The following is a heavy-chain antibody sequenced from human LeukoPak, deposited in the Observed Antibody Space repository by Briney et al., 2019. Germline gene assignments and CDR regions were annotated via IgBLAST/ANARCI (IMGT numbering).Heavy chain of an antibody. CDR1: GYTFTSYY. CDR3: ARDTTITGDAYYYYYGMDV. V-gene: IGHV1-46*01. D-gene: IGHD7-27*01. Sequence: GASVKVSCKASGYTFTSYYMHWVRQAPGQGLEWMGIITPSGGSTSYAQKFQGRVTMTRDTSTSTVYMELSSLRSEDTAVYYCARDTTITGDAYYYYYGMDVWGQGTTVTVSS. J-gene: IGHJ6*02. CDR2: ITPSGGST.